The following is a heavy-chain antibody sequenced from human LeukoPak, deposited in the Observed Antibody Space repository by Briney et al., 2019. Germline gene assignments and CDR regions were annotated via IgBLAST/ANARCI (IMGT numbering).Heavy chain of an antibody. V-gene: IGHV3-30*04. CDR3: ARNGVETYYYYYMDV. CDR1: GFTFSSYA. J-gene: IGHJ6*03. CDR2: ISYDGSNK. Sequence: HPGGSLRLSCAASGFTFSSYAMHWVRQAPGKGLEWVAVISYDGSNKYYADSVKGRFTISRDNSKNTLYLQMNSLRAEDTAVYYCARNGVETYYYYYMDVWGKGTTVTVSS. D-gene: IGHD4-23*01.